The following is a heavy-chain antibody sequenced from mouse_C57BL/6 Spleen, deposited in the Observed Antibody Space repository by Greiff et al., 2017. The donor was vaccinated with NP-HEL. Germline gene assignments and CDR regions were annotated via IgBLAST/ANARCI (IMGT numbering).Heavy chain of an antibody. V-gene: IGHV7-3*01. CDR2: IRNKANGYTT. J-gene: IGHJ1*03. Sequence: EVKLVESGGGLVQPGGSLSLSCAASGFTFTDYYMSWVRQPPGKALEWLGFIRNKANGYTTEYSASVKGRFTISRENSQSILYLQMNALRAEDSATYYCARSYYGSSYWYFDVWGTGTTVTVSS. CDR3: ARSYYGSSYWYFDV. D-gene: IGHD1-1*01. CDR1: GFTFTDYY.